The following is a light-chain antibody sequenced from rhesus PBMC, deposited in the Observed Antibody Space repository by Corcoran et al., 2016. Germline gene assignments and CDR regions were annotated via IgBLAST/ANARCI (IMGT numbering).Light chain of an antibody. J-gene: IGKJ3*01. CDR2: KAS. CDR3: LQYNSNPFT. V-gene: IGKV1-22*01. CDR1: QGISSW. Sequence: DIQMTQSPSSLSASLGDTVTITCQASQGISSWLAWYQQTPGKAPKLLIYKASSLKDGVPSRFSGSGSGTNFTLTISSLQPEDFVTYYCLQYNSNPFTFGPGTKLDLK.